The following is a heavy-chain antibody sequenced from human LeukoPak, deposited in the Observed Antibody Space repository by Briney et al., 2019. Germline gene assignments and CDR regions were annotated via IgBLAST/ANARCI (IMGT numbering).Heavy chain of an antibody. D-gene: IGHD3-3*01. Sequence: GGSLGLSCAASGFTFSSYSMNWVRQAPGKGLEWVSSISSSSSYIYYADSVKGRFTISRDNAKNSLYLQMNRLRAEDTAVYYCARAAELRFLERLPERLDYWGQGTLVTVSS. J-gene: IGHJ4*02. CDR2: ISSSSSYI. V-gene: IGHV3-21*01. CDR3: ARAAELRFLERLPERLDY. CDR1: GFTFSSYS.